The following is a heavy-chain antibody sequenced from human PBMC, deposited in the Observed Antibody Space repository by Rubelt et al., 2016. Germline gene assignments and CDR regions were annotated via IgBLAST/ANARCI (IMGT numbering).Heavy chain of an antibody. CDR3: ARVWDV. V-gene: IGHV4-31*03. CDR2: IYTSGAA. Sequence: QVQLQESGPGLVEPSQTLSLTCTVSGVSISSGSYYWSWIRQHPGKGLEWIGYIYTSGAAYYNPSLKSRLAISIDRSKNQFSLKLSVVTAADTAVYYCARVWDVWGQGTTVTVSS. CDR1: GVSISSGSYY. J-gene: IGHJ6*02.